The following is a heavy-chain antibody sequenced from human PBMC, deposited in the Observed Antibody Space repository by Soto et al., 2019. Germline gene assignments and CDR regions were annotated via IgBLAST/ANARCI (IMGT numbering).Heavy chain of an antibody. V-gene: IGHV4-34*01. Sequence: QVQLQQWGAGLLKPSETLSLTCAVYGGSFSGYYWSWIRQPPGKGLEWMGEINHSGSTNYNPSLKSRVTISVDTSKNQFSLKLSSVTAADTAVYYCARVRGYSSSSSWFDPWGQGTLVTVSS. CDR2: INHSGST. CDR1: GGSFSGYY. CDR3: ARVRGYSSSSSWFDP. J-gene: IGHJ5*02. D-gene: IGHD6-6*01.